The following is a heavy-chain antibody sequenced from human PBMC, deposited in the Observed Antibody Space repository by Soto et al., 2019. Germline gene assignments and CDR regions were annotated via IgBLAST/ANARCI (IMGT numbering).Heavy chain of an antibody. Sequence: ASVKVSCKASGYTFTGYYMHWVRQAPGQGLEWMGWINPNSGGTNYAQKFQGRVTMTRDTSISTAYMELSRLRSDDTAVYYCARDAPGNWSYTDDDAFDIWSQGTMVTVS. CDR1: GYTFTGYY. CDR3: ARDAPGNWSYTDDDAFDI. J-gene: IGHJ3*02. CDR2: INPNSGGT. V-gene: IGHV1-2*02. D-gene: IGHD1-26*01.